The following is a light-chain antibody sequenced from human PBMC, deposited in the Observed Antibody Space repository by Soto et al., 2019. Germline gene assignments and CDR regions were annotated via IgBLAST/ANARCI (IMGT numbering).Light chain of an antibody. CDR1: QSVSSY. CDR2: DAS. Sequence: EIGLTQSPATLSLSPGERATLSCRASQSVSSYLAWYQQKPGQAPRLLIYDASNRATGIPARFSGSGSGTDFSLTISSLEPEDFAVYYCQQRGTFGQGTKV. J-gene: IGKJ1*01. CDR3: QQRGT. V-gene: IGKV3-11*01.